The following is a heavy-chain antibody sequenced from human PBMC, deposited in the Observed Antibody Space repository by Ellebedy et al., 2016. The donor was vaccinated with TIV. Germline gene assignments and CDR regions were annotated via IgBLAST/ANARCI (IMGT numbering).Heavy chain of an antibody. Sequence: SETLSLXXPVPGGSISSGGYYWSWIRQHPGKGLEWIGSIYFSGSTYYNPSLKSRVTISVDTSKNQFSLKLSSVTAADTAVYYCARGITMVRGVIPRQSRKGWYYGMDVWGQGTTVTVSS. V-gene: IGHV4-39*07. J-gene: IGHJ6*02. CDR3: ARGITMVRGVIPRQSRKGWYYGMDV. CDR2: IYFSGST. D-gene: IGHD3-10*01. CDR1: GGSISSGGYY.